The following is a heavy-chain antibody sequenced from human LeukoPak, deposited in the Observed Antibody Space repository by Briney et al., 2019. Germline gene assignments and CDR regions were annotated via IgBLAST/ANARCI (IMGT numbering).Heavy chain of an antibody. D-gene: IGHD5-24*01. CDR1: GYTFTSYY. CDR2: INPSGDNT. V-gene: IGHV1-46*01. Sequence: ASVKVSCKASGYTFTSYYMHWVRQAPGQGLGWIGIINPSGDNTWYAQKFQGRVTMTRDMATSTDYLEVSSLRSEDTAVYYCARDNSLRDTAWWFDPWGQGTLVTVSS. CDR3: ARDNSLRDTAWWFDP. J-gene: IGHJ5*02.